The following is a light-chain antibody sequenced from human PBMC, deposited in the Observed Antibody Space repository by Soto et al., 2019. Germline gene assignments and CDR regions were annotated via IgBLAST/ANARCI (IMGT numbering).Light chain of an antibody. CDR1: SSDVGNNNH. CDR2: EVS. CDR3: SSYTSSNTWV. Sequence: QSALTQPASVSGSPGQSIAISCSGTSSDVGNNNHVCWYQQNPGKAPKLMIFEVSNRPSGVSDRFSGSKSGNTASLTISGLQAEDEAGYYCSSYTSSNTWVFGGGTKLTVL. V-gene: IGLV2-14*01. J-gene: IGLJ3*02.